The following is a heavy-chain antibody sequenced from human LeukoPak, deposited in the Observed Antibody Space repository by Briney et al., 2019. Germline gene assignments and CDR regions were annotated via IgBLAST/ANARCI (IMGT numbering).Heavy chain of an antibody. J-gene: IGHJ6*03. V-gene: IGHV3-43*02. D-gene: IGHD3-10*01. CDR1: GFTFDDYA. CDR2: ISGDGGST. CDR3: ATHDYYGSGSYYNVGYYYWTS. Sequence: GGSLRLSCAASGFTFDDYAMHWVRQAPGKGLEWVSLISGDGGSTYYADSVKGRFTISRDNSKNSLYLQMNSLRTEDTALYYCATHDYYGSGSYYNVGYYYWTSGAKRPRSPSP.